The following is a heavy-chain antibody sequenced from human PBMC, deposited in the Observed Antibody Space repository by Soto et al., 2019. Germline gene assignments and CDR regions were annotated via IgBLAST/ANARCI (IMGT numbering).Heavy chain of an antibody. CDR1: GGTFSSYA. CDR2: IIPIFGTA. V-gene: IGHV1-69*13. D-gene: IGHD5-12*01. Sequence: ASVKVSCKASGGTFSSYAISWVRQAPGQGLEWMGGIIPIFGTANYAQKFQGRVTITADESTSTAYMELSSLRSEDTAVYYCARDRGLWEMATNDFDYWGQGTLVTVSS. J-gene: IGHJ4*02. CDR3: ARDRGLWEMATNDFDY.